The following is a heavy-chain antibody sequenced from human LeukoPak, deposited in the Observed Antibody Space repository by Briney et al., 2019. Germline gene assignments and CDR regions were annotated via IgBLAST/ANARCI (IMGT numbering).Heavy chain of an antibody. CDR2: IYYSGST. J-gene: IGHJ6*02. CDR3: ARYSEYYGMDV. D-gene: IGHD2-21*01. CDR1: GGSVSSGSYY. Sequence: SETLSLTCTVSGGSVSSGSYYWSWIRQPPGKGLEWIGYIYYSGSTNYNPSLMSRVTISVDTSKNQFSLKLSSVTAADTAVYYCARYSEYYGMDVWGQGTTVTVSS. V-gene: IGHV4-61*01.